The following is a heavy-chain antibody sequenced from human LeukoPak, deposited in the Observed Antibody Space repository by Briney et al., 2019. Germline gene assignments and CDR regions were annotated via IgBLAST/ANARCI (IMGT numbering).Heavy chain of an antibody. J-gene: IGHJ4*02. CDR3: ARVNDSSGYYLGLFDY. D-gene: IGHD3-22*01. Sequence: GGSLRLSCAASGFTFSSYAMHWVRQAPGKGLEWVAVISYDGSNKYYADSVKGRFTISRDNSKNTLYLQMNSLRAEDTAVYYCARVNDSSGYYLGLFDYWGQGTLVTVSS. CDR2: ISYDGSNK. CDR1: GFTFSSYA. V-gene: IGHV3-30*01.